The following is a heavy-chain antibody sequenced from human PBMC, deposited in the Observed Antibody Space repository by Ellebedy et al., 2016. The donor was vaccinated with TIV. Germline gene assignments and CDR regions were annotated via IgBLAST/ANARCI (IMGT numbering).Heavy chain of an antibody. J-gene: IGHJ4*02. D-gene: IGHD3-22*01. CDR3: ASHLSSGYYVY. CDR1: GLTFSTYA. V-gene: IGHV3-23*01. CDR2: IGGAGGGT. Sequence: PGGSLRLSCVASGLTFSTYAMSWVRQAPGKGLALVSAIGGAGGGTSHADFVKGRFTISRDNSKNTLYLEMNSLRAEDTGVYYCASHLSSGYYVYWGQGTLVTVSS.